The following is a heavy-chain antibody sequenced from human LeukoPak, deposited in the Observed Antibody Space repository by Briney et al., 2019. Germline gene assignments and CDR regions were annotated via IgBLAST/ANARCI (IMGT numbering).Heavy chain of an antibody. V-gene: IGHV1-2*02. D-gene: IGHD3-9*01. Sequence: ASVKVSCKASGYTFTDYYIHWVRQAPGQGLEWMGWINPNSGGTNYAQKFQGRITMTRDTSISTAYMELSRLRSDDTAVYYCARALGNYDILTGYYIHYYYMDVWGKGTTVAISS. CDR2: INPNSGGT. CDR1: GYTFTDYY. CDR3: ARALGNYDILTGYYIHYYYMDV. J-gene: IGHJ6*03.